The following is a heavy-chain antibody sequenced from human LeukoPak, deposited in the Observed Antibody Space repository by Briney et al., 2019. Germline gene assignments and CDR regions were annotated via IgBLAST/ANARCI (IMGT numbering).Heavy chain of an antibody. CDR1: GFTFSSYS. V-gene: IGHV3-21*01. CDR3: AIGLPRGYSYGQNWFDP. J-gene: IGHJ5*02. D-gene: IGHD5-18*01. Sequence: PGGSLRLSCAASGFTFSSYSMNWVRQAPGKGLEWVSSISSSSSYIYYADSVKGRFTISRDNAKNSLYLQMNSLRAEDTAVYYCAIGLPRGYSYGQNWFDPWGQGTLVTVSS. CDR2: ISSSSSYI.